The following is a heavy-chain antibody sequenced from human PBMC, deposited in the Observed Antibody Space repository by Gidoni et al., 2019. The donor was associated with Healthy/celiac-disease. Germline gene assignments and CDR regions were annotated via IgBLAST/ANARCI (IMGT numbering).Heavy chain of an antibody. CDR1: GYTSTSSY. D-gene: IGHD6-25*01. V-gene: IGHV1-46*01. Sequence: HVQLVQSGAEVKKPGASVQPSCKAFGYTSTSSYMHGVRQAPGQELDWMGIINPTGSSTTYAQKFQRRVTLTGDTSTSTVYMGLGGLRSGETAVYYRARGWGPSGGTFYYFYYGMDVWGQGTTVTVSS. CDR2: INPTGSST. J-gene: IGHJ6*02. CDR3: ARGWGPSGGTFYYFYYGMDV.